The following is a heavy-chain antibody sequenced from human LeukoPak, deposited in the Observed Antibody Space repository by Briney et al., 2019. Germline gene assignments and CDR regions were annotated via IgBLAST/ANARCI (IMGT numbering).Heavy chain of an antibody. CDR3: AKSTLLKGMSFS. CDR2: ISSSSSTM. Sequence: RPGGSLRLSCAASGFTFSSYSMNWVCQAPGKGLEWVSYISSSSSTMYYADSVKGRFTISRDNAKNSLYLQMNSLRADDTAVYYCAKSTLLKGMSFSWGQGTLVTVSS. J-gene: IGHJ5*02. V-gene: IGHV3-48*01. CDR1: GFTFSSYS. D-gene: IGHD5/OR15-5a*01.